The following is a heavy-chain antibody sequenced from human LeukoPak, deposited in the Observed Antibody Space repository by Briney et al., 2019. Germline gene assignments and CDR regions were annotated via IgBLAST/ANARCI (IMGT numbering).Heavy chain of an antibody. Sequence: GGSLRLSCAASGFSVSSNYMSWVRQAPGKGLEWVSVIYSGGSTYYADSVKGRFTISRDNSKNTLYLQMNSLRVEDTAVYYCARLSFRYSLDYWGQGTLVTVSS. CDR3: ARLSFRYSLDY. V-gene: IGHV3-53*01. J-gene: IGHJ4*02. CDR1: GFSVSSNY. D-gene: IGHD2-21*01. CDR2: IYSGGST.